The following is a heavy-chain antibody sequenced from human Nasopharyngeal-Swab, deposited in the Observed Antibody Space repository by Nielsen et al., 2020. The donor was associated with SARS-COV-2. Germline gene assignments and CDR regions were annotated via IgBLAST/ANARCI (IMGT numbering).Heavy chain of an antibody. Sequence: ASVKVSCKASGYTFTSYAMNWVRQAPGQGLEWMGWINTNTGNPTYAQGFTGRFVFSLDTSVSTAYLQISSLKAEDTAVYYCARGDIVATIDWGVHFDYWGQGTPVTVSS. J-gene: IGHJ4*02. CDR2: INTNTGNP. D-gene: IGHD5-12*01. CDR1: GYTFTSYA. V-gene: IGHV7-4-1*02. CDR3: ARGDIVATIDWGVHFDY.